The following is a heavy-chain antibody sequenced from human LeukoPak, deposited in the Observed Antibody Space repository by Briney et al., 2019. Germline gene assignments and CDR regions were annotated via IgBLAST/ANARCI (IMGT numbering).Heavy chain of an antibody. J-gene: IGHJ6*02. CDR1: GFAFDDYA. CDR2: ISWNSGSI. V-gene: IGHV3-9*01. Sequence: GGSLRLSCAASGFAFDDYAMHWVRQAPGKGLEWVSGISWNSGSIGYADSVKGRFTISRDNAKNSLYLQMNSLRAEDTALYYCAKDIFREFDGMDVWGRGTTVTVSS. D-gene: IGHD3-10*01. CDR3: AKDIFREFDGMDV.